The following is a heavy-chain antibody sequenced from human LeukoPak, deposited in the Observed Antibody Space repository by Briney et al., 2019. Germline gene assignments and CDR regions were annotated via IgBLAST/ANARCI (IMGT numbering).Heavy chain of an antibody. D-gene: IGHD1-26*01. CDR2: IHTSGES. CDR1: GSSFSNYY. Sequence: SETLSLTCTVSGSSFSNYYWSWIRQTPEKGLEWMGHIHTSGESRYYPALERRLTMSIGTSRNQHSLKLTSVNAAESAVYICARLGSYHDFWGQGALVTVSS. J-gene: IGHJ4*02. V-gene: IGHV4-4*09. CDR3: ARLGSYHDF.